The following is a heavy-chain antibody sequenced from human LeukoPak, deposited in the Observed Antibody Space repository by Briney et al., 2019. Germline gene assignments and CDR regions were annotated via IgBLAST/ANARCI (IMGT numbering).Heavy chain of an antibody. Sequence: SETLSLTCTVTGGTISSYYWSWIRQPPGKGLEWIGYIYDSGSANYNPSLKSRVTISIDTSKYQFSLKLSSVTAADTAVYYCARGTYYYDSSGYYSYWNFDRWGRGTLVTVS. V-gene: IGHV4-59*01. CDR3: ARGTYYYDSSGYYSYWNFDR. D-gene: IGHD3-22*01. CDR2: IYDSGSA. CDR1: GGTISSYY. J-gene: IGHJ2*01.